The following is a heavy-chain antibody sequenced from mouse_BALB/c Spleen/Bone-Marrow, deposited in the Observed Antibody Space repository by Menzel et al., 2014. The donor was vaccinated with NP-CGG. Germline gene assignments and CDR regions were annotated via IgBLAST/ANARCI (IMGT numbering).Heavy chain of an antibody. V-gene: IGHV3-6*02. CDR2: ISYDGSN. J-gene: IGHJ1*01. Sequence: EVQLVESGPGLVKPSQSLSLTCSVTGYFITSGYYWNWIRQFPGNKLEWMGYISYDGSNNYNPTLKNRISITGDTSKNQFFLKLNSVTSEDTATYYCAKLLYWYFDVWGAGTTVTVSS. CDR3: AKLLYWYFDV. CDR1: GYFITSGYY.